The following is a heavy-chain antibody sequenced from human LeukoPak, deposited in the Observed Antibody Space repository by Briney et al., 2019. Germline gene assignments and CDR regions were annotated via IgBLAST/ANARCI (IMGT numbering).Heavy chain of an antibody. CDR1: GYTFTGYY. D-gene: IGHD3-10*01. CDR3: ERAAITMVRGVHHYFDY. V-gene: IGHV1-2*02. CDR2: INPNSGGT. Sequence: GASVKVSCKASGYTFTGYYMHWVRQAPGQGLDGMGLINPNSGGTNYAQKFQGRVTMTRDTSISTAYMELSRLRSDDTAVYYCERAAITMVRGVHHYFDYWGQGTLVTVSS. J-gene: IGHJ4*02.